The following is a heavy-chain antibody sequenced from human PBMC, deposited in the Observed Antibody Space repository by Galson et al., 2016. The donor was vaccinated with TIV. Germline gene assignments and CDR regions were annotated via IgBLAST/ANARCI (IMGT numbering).Heavy chain of an antibody. CDR3: AKEEGYGSGTYDLDQ. CDR2: ISWNSGRV. CDR1: GFMFNDYG. Sequence: SLRLSCAASGFMFNDYGMHWVRQAPGKGLEWVSSISWNSGRVGYADSVEGRFTISRDNAKTSLYLQMNSLRVEDTAYYYCAKEEGYGSGTYDLDQWGQGTLVTVSS. J-gene: IGHJ1*01. V-gene: IGHV3-9*01. D-gene: IGHD3-10*01.